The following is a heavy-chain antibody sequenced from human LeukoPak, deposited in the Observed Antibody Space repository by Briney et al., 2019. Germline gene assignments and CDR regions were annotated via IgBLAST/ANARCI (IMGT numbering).Heavy chain of an antibody. Sequence: SETLSLTCAVSGGSISSGNWWSWVRQPPGKGLEWIGEIYHSGNTNYNPSLKSRVTISVDWSKNHFSLKLSSVTAADTAVYYCAREGDYDILTGYYFIDSWGQGTLVTASS. CDR1: GGSISSGNW. V-gene: IGHV4-4*02. CDR2: IYHSGNT. CDR3: AREGDYDILTGYYFIDS. J-gene: IGHJ4*02. D-gene: IGHD3-9*01.